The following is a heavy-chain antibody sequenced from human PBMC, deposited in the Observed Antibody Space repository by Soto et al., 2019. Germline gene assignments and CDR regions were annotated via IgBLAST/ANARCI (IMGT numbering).Heavy chain of an antibody. CDR1: GGSVSSGSYY. J-gene: IGHJ5*02. CDR3: AREYSSSLNWFDP. V-gene: IGHV4-61*01. CDR2: IYYSGST. D-gene: IGHD6-13*01. Sequence: LETLSLTCTVSGGSVSSGSYYWSWIRQPPGKGLEWIGYIYYSGSTNYNPSLKSRVTISVDTSKNQFSLKLSSVTAADTAVYYCAREYSSSLNWFDPWGQGTLVTVSS.